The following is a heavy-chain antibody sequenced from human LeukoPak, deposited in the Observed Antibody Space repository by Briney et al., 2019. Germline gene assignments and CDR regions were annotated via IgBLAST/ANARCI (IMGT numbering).Heavy chain of an antibody. V-gene: IGHV1-8*01. J-gene: IGHJ6*03. CDR3: ARGGYSYGPIRINYYYYMDV. Sequence: ASVKVSCKASGYTFTSYEINWVRQATGQGLEWMGWMDPNSGNTGYAQKFQGRVTMTRNTSISTAYMELSSLRSEDTAVYYCARGGYSYGPIRINYYYYMDVWGKGTTVTVSS. D-gene: IGHD5-18*01. CDR1: GYTFTSYE. CDR2: MDPNSGNT.